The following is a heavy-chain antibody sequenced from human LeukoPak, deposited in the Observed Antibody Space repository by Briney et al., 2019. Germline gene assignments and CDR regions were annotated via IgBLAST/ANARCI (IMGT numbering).Heavy chain of an antibody. J-gene: IGHJ2*01. Sequence: GASVKVSCKASGFTFTSSAMQWVRQARGQRLEWIGWIVVGSGNTNYAQKFQERVTITRDMSTSTAYMELSSLRSEDTAVYYCAAFRLGGSYPGYFGLWGRGTLVTVSS. CDR3: AAFRLGGSYPGYFGL. V-gene: IGHV1-58*02. D-gene: IGHD1-26*01. CDR2: IVVGSGNT. CDR1: GFTFTSSA.